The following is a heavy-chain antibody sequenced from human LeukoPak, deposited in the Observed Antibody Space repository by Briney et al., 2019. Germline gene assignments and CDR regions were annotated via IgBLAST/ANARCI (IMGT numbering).Heavy chain of an antibody. CDR2: IKQDGSEK. J-gene: IGHJ4*02. Sequence: PGGSLRLSCAASGFTFSDYNMRWIRQAPGKGLEWVANIKQDGSEKYYVDSVKGRFTISRDNAKNSLYLQMNSLRAEDTAVYYCASGGGVMVRGVIIMWGQGTLVTVSS. D-gene: IGHD3-10*01. CDR1: GFTFSDYN. CDR3: ASGGGVMVRGVIIM. V-gene: IGHV3-7*01.